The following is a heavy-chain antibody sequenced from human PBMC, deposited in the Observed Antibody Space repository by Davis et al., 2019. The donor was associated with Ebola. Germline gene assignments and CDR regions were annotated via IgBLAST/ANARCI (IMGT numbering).Heavy chain of an antibody. D-gene: IGHD3-9*01. J-gene: IGHJ4*02. CDR3: ARGGLSYYDRPFDY. Sequence: PGGSLRLSCAASGFTVSSNYMSWVRQAPGKGLEWVSVIYSGGSTYYADSVKGRFTISRDNSKNTLYLQMNSLRAEDTAVYYCARGGLSYYDRPFDYWGQGTLVTVSS. V-gene: IGHV3-53*05. CDR2: IYSGGST. CDR1: GFTVSSNY.